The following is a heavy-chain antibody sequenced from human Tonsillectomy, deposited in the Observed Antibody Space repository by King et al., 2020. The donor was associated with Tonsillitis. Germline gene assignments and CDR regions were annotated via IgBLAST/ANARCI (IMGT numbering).Heavy chain of an antibody. D-gene: IGHD6-6*01. Sequence: QLQESGPGLVKPSETLSLTCTVSGGSISSSSYYWGWIRQPPGKGLEWIGSIYYSGSTYYNPSLKSRVTXSVDTSKNQXSLKLSSVTAAATALYYCARHIRPPGIAARPDYWGXXTXVTVSS. CDR1: GGSISSSSYY. CDR3: ARHIRPPGIAARPDY. J-gene: IGHJ4*01. V-gene: IGHV4-39*01. CDR2: IYYSGST.